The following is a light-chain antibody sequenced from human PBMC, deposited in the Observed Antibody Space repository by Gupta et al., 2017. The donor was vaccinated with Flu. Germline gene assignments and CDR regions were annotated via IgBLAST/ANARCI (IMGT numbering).Light chain of an antibody. CDR3: RQTLQTPLI. Sequence: DVVMIQSPLTLPVIPGEPASISCRSSQSLLHNNGYNYLHWYLQRPGQSPQLLIYLGSKRASGVPDRFSGSGSGIDFTLKISRVEAEDVGIYYCRQTLQTPLIFGGGTKVEIK. CDR1: QSLLHNNGYNY. CDR2: LGS. V-gene: IGKV2-28*01. J-gene: IGKJ4*01.